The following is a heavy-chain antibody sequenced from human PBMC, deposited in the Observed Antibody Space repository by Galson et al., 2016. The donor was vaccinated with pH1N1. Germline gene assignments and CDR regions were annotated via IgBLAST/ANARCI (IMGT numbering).Heavy chain of an antibody. D-gene: IGHD6-13*01. V-gene: IGHV6-1*01. CDR2: TYYRSKWYN. CDR3: ARDGIAAAGIRRDQYYFDY. J-gene: IGHJ4*01. CDR1: GDSVSSNSSA. Sequence: CAISGDSVSSNSSAWNWIRQSPSRGLEWLGRTYYRSKWYNDYAVTLKSRITINPDTSKNQFSLQLNSVTPEDTAVYFCARDGIAAAGIRRDQYYFDYWGRGTPVIVSS.